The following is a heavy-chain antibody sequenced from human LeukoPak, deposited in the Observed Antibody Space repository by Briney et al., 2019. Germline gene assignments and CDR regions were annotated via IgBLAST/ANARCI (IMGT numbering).Heavy chain of an antibody. CDR3: ARGGIAAAGTGYYYGMDV. V-gene: IGHV3-53*01. J-gene: IGHJ6*02. D-gene: IGHD6-13*01. CDR2: IYSGGST. Sequence: GGSLRLSCAASGFTVSSNYMTWVRQAPGKGLEWVSIIYSGGSTYYADSVKGRFTISRDNSKNTLYLQMNSLRAEDTAVYYCARGGIAAAGTGYYYGMDVWGQGTTVTVSS. CDR1: GFTVSSNY.